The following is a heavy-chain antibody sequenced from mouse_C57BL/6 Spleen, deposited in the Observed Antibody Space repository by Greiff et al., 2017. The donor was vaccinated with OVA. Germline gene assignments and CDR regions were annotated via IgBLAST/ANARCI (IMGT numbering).Heavy chain of an antibody. CDR3: ASLDSSGSPFAY. V-gene: IGHV1-69*01. CDR2: IDPSDSYT. CDR1: GYTFTSYW. Sequence: QVQLQQPGAELVMPGASVKLSCKASGYTFTSYWMHWVKQRPGQGLEWIGEIDPSDSYTNYNQKFKGKSTLTVDKSSSTAYMQLSSLTSEGSAVYYCASLDSSGSPFAYWGQGTLVTVSA. J-gene: IGHJ3*01. D-gene: IGHD3-2*02.